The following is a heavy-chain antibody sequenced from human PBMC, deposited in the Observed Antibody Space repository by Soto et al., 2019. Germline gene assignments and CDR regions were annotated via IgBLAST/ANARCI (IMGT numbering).Heavy chain of an antibody. CDR2: IYFRGST. CDR3: AHRPLGFATRFAP. V-gene: IGHV4-59*01. CDR1: GGSISSYY. D-gene: IGHD2-15*01. Sequence: SETLSLTCTVSGGSISSYYWSWIRQPPGKGLEWIGYIYFRGSTNYNPSLKSRVTISVDTSKNQFSLTMTNMDPVDTATYYCAHRPLGFATRFAPWGQGTLVTVSS. J-gene: IGHJ5*02.